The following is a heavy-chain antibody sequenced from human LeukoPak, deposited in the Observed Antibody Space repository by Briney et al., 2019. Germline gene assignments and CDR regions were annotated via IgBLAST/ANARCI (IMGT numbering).Heavy chain of an antibody. V-gene: IGHV1-18*01. J-gene: IGHJ3*02. CDR2: ISAYTGNA. Sequence: ASVKVSCKASGYTFTSHCISWVRQAPGQGLEWMGWISAYTGNANYPQKLQGRVTMTTDTSTSTAYMELRSLRSDDTAVYYCARGGKLMITMVRGALASRDGFDIWGQGTMVTVSS. CDR3: ARGGKLMITMVRGALASRDGFDI. CDR1: GYTFTSHC. D-gene: IGHD3-10*01.